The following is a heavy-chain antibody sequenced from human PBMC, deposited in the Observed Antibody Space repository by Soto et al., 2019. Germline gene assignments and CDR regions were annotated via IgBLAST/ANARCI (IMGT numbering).Heavy chain of an antibody. D-gene: IGHD6-19*01. J-gene: IGHJ4*02. CDR1: GVSISTVGHY. CDR3: ARETGTLRRSTCGC. Sequence: PSETLSLTCSVSGVSISTVGHYWTWIRQPPGKGLEWIGSIYHTGSTYYSKSLRSRLTMSVDTSKSQFSLRLSSVTAADTAVYYCARETGTLRRSTCGCWGQGSLVTLSS. V-gene: IGHV4-31*03. CDR2: IYHTGST.